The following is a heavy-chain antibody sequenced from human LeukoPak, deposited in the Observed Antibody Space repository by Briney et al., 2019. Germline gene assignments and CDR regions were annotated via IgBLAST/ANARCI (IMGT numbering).Heavy chain of an antibody. CDR3: ARGQLVFFAY. CDR2: ISAYNGYT. CDR1: GYTFINYG. J-gene: IGHJ4*02. V-gene: IGHV1-18*01. Sequence: ASVKASCKASGYTFINYGITWVRQAPGQGLEWMGWISAYNGYTNYAQKFQGRVTMTTDTSTSTVYMELRSLRSDDTAVYYCARGQLVFFAYWGQGTLVTVSA. D-gene: IGHD6-6*01.